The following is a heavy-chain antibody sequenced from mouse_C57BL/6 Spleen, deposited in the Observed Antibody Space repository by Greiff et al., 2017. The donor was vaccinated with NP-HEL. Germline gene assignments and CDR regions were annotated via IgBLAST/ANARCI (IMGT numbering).Heavy chain of an antibody. CDR3: AREEYHSAMDY. CDR2: ISYDGSN. D-gene: IGHD5-2*01. CDR1: GYSITSGYY. Sequence: EVKLQESGPGLVKPSQSLSLTCSVTGYSITSGYYWNWIRQFPGNKLEWMGYISYDGSNNYNPSLKNRISITRDTSKNQFFLKLNSVTTEDTATYYCAREEYHSAMDYWGQGTSVTVSS. J-gene: IGHJ4*01. V-gene: IGHV3-6*01.